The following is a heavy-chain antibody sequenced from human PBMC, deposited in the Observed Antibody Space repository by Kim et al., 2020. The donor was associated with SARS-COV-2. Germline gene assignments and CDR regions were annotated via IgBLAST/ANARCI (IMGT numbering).Heavy chain of an antibody. CDR3: ARERSGGYSGYDFYYYYGMDV. V-gene: IGHV1-69*13. CDR2: IIPIFGTA. D-gene: IGHD5-12*01. CDR1: GGTFSSYA. J-gene: IGHJ6*02. Sequence: SVKVSCKASGGTFSSYAISWVRQAPGQGLEWMGGIIPIFGTANYAQKFQGRVTITADESTSTAYMELSSLRSEDTAVYYCARERSGGYSGYDFYYYYGMDVWGQGTTVTVSS.